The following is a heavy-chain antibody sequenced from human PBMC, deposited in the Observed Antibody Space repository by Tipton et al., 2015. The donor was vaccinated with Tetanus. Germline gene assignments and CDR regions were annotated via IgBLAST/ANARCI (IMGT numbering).Heavy chain of an antibody. Sequence: QLVQSGAEVKKPGEPLKISCKGSGYPFTAYWIAWVRQLPGKGLEWMGIIYPGDSKATYSPSFQGQVTLSADKSISTAYLQWSSLKASDTAVYYCARRGGTYYRFNWFDPWGQGTLVTVSS. CDR2: IYPGDSKA. CDR3: ARRGGTYYRFNWFDP. J-gene: IGHJ5*02. V-gene: IGHV5-51*01. CDR1: GYPFTAYW. D-gene: IGHD1-26*01.